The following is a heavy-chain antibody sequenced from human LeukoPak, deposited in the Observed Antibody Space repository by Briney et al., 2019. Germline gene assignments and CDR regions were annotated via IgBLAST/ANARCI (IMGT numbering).Heavy chain of an antibody. CDR3: ARVGAGQQGGDY. J-gene: IGHJ4*02. Sequence: GASVKVSCKASGGTFSSYAISWVRQAPGQGLEWRGGIIPIFGTANYAQKFQGRVTITTDESTSTAYMELSSLRSEDTAVYYCARVGAGQQGGDYWGQGTLVTVSS. D-gene: IGHD6-13*01. CDR2: IIPIFGTA. CDR1: GGTFSSYA. V-gene: IGHV1-69*05.